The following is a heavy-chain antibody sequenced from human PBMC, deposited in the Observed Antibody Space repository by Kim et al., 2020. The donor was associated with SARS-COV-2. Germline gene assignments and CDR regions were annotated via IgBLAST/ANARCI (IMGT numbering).Heavy chain of an antibody. CDR2: IYYSGST. CDR3: ARVNKGDYYDSSGYYKVGREFDY. Sequence: SETLSLTYTVSGGSISSGDYYWSWIRQPPGKGLEWIGYIYYSGSTYYNPSLKSRVTISVDTSKNQFSLKLSSVTAADTAVYYCARVNKGDYYDSSGYYKVGREFDYWGQGTLVTVSS. V-gene: IGHV4-30-4*01. CDR1: GGSISSGDYY. D-gene: IGHD3-22*01. J-gene: IGHJ4*02.